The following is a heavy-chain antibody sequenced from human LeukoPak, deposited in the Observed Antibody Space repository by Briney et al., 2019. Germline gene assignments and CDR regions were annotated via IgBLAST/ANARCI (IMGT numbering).Heavy chain of an antibody. CDR2: ISWNSGSI. CDR1: GFTFDDYA. Sequence: GGSLRLSCAASGFTFDDYAMHWVRQAPGKGLEWVSGISWNSGSIGYADSVKGRFTISRDNAKNSLYLQMNSLRAEDMALYYCAKDWGTWMSGYGDYVGSGPFDYWGQGTLVTVSS. D-gene: IGHD4-17*01. J-gene: IGHJ4*02. V-gene: IGHV3-9*03. CDR3: AKDWGTWMSGYGDYVGSGPFDY.